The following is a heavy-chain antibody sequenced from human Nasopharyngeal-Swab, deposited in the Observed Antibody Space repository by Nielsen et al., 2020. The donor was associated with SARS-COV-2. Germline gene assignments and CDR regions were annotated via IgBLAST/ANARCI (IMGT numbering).Heavy chain of an antibody. CDR3: ARGFRRGSYYDNIGADA. Sequence: GESLKISCSVSEFTFSDYVMNWVRPAPGKGLEWVSSISSTNNFIFYADSVKGRFTISRDNTKNSFYLQMKTLRVADTAVYYCARGFRRGSYYDNIGADAWGQGTLVTVSS. J-gene: IGHJ5*02. D-gene: IGHD3-22*01. CDR1: EFTFSDYV. CDR2: ISSTNNFI. V-gene: IGHV3-21*01.